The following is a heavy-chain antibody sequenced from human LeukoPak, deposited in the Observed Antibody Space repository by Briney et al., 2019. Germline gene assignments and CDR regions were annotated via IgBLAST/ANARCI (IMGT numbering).Heavy chain of an antibody. J-gene: IGHJ4*02. Sequence: PGGSLRLSCAASGFTFSSYWMHWVRQAPGKGLVWVSRINSDGSSTSYADSVKGRFTISRDNAKNTLYLQMNGLRAEDTAVYYCASDATTTIFNYWGQGTLVTVSS. CDR3: ASDATTTIFNY. D-gene: IGHD1-26*01. CDR2: INSDGSST. V-gene: IGHV3-74*01. CDR1: GFTFSSYW.